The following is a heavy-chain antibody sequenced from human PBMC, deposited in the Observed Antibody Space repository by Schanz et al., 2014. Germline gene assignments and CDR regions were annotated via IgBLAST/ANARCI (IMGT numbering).Heavy chain of an antibody. CDR1: GFTFSIYG. D-gene: IGHD2-21*01. Sequence: EVQLLESGGGLVQPGGSLRLSCAASGFTFSIYGMSWVRQAPGKGLEWVSRMIGSGSSVFYADSVKGRFTISRDNLKNTVYLQMNRLRARDTAVYSGAKYGTLPYCWTRSDFDSWGQGTLVAVSS. CDR3: AKYGTLPYCWTRSDFDS. V-gene: IGHV3-23*01. J-gene: IGHJ4*02. CDR2: MIGSGSSV.